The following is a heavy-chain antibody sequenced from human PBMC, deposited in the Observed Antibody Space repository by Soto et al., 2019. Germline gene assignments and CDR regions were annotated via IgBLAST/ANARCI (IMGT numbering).Heavy chain of an antibody. J-gene: IGHJ5*02. D-gene: IGHD3-10*01. CDR2: IYYSGST. CDR3: ARHIYYYLT. V-gene: IGHV4-39*01. CDR1: GGSISSSGYY. Sequence: SETLSLTFNVSGGSISSSGYYWGCLRQPPWKGLEWIASIYYSGSTYYNPSLQSRFTIAANTAKNQISLNLSSANAADKDVYYCARHIYYYLTWGQGTLVPVYS.